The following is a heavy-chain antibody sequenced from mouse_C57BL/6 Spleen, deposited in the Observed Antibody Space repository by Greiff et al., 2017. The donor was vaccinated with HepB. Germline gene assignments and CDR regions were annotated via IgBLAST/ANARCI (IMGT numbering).Heavy chain of an antibody. CDR2: IYPRSGNT. Sequence: QVQLQQSGAELARPGASVKLSCKASGYTFTSYGISWVKQRTGQGLEWIGEIYPRSGNTYYNEKFKGKATLTADKSSSTAYMELRSLTSEDSAVYFCARGRTGTGYFDDWGQGTTLTVSS. V-gene: IGHV1-81*01. CDR1: GYTFTSYG. CDR3: ARGRTGTGYFDD. J-gene: IGHJ2*01. D-gene: IGHD4-1*01.